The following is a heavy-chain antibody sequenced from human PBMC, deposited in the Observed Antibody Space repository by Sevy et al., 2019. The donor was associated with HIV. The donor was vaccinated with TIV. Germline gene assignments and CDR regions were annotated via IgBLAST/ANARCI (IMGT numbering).Heavy chain of an antibody. D-gene: IGHD2-2*02. CDR1: GFTFSRNA. Sequence: GGSLRLSCAASGFTFSRNAMSWVRQAPGKGLEWASGITGSGGSTYYADSVKGRFTISRDNSKNTLYLQMNSLRVEDTAVYYCAKVGYCSSTSCYSIYYGMDVWGQGTPVTVSS. V-gene: IGHV3-23*01. CDR2: ITGSGGST. J-gene: IGHJ6*02. CDR3: AKVGYCSSTSCYSIYYGMDV.